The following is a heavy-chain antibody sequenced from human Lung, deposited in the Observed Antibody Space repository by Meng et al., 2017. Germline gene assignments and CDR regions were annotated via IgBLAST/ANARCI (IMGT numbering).Heavy chain of an antibody. Sequence: QVKLVQSGGGVKKPGASVKASCKASGYNFGGYGMSWARQAPGQGLEWMGWINTFNGNTNYAQKFQGRVSTTTDTSTNTAYMELRSLRSDDTAMYYCARDEDISAAGKLFGDYWGQGTLVTVSS. D-gene: IGHD6-13*01. CDR3: ARDEDISAAGKLFGDY. V-gene: IGHV1-18*01. CDR2: INTFNGNT. J-gene: IGHJ4*02. CDR1: GYNFGGYG.